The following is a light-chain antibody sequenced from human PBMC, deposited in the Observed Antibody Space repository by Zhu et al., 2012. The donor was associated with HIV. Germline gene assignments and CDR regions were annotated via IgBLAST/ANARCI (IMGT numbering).Light chain of an antibody. CDR1: QSIHNW. V-gene: IGKV1-5*03. Sequence: DVQMTQSPSTLSASVGERVSITCRASQSIHNWVAWYQQKPRKAPKLLIYKASSLESGVPSRISGGGSGTEFTLTISSLQPDDFAIYYCQQYKSYPVTFGGGTKVEIK. CDR2: KAS. CDR3: QQYKSYPVT. J-gene: IGKJ4*01.